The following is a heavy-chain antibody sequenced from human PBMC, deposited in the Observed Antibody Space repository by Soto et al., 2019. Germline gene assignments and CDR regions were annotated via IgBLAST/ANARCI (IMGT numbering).Heavy chain of an antibody. V-gene: IGHV1-18*01. CDR1: GYTLTSYG. D-gene: IGHD3-3*01. CDR2: ISAYNGNT. CDR3: ARAASYDFWSDYYIDPWFDP. Sequence: ASVKGSCKASGYTLTSYGISWVRQAPGQGLEWMGWISAYNGNTNYAQKLQGRVTMTTDTSTSTAYMELRSLRSDDTAVYYCARAASYDFWSDYYIDPWFDPWGQGTLVTVSS. J-gene: IGHJ5*02.